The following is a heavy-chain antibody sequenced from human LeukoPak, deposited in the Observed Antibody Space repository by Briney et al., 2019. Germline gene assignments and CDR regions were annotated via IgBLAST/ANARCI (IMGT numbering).Heavy chain of an antibody. D-gene: IGHD6-19*01. V-gene: IGHV3-7*03. CDR3: TREYTSGWFDY. J-gene: IGHJ4*02. CDR1: GFTFSNAW. CDR2: MNQDGSTK. Sequence: PGGSLRLSCAASGFTFSNAWMSWVRQAPGKGLEWVANMNQDGSTKQYVDSVKGRFTISRDNAKNSLHLLLNNLRAEDTAIYYCTREYTSGWFDYWGQGILVTVSS.